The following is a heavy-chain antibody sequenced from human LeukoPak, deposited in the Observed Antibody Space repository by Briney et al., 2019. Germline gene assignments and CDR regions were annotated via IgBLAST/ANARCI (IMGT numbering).Heavy chain of an antibody. D-gene: IGHD5-24*01. J-gene: IGHJ4*02. Sequence: SETLSLTCIVSGDSISSNYYWGWIRPPPGKGLEWIGSIHHSGSTYYDPSLKSRLTISIDTSKNQFSLKLTSVTAADTAVYYCARDSVEMARIYYFDYWGQGTLVTVSS. V-gene: IGHV4-38-2*02. CDR1: GDSISSNYY. CDR3: ARDSVEMARIYYFDY. CDR2: IHHSGST.